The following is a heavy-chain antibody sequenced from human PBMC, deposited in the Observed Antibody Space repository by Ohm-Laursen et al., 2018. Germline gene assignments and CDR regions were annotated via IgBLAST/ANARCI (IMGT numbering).Heavy chain of an antibody. CDR3: ARGRPASYYYYAMDV. CDR2: ISWNSGNI. CDR1: GFIFDEYA. V-gene: IGHV3-9*01. Sequence: SLRLSCAASGFIFDEYAMHWVRQAPGKGLEWVSGISWNSGNIGYADSVKGRFTVSRDNAKNSLYLQVNSLRAEDTAVYSCARGRPASYYYYAMDVWGQGTTVTVSS. J-gene: IGHJ6*02.